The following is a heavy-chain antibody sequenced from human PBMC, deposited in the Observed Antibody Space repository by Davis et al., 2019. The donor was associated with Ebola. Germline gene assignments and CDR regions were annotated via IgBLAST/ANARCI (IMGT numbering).Heavy chain of an antibody. J-gene: IGHJ4*02. CDR1: GFTFSSYA. CDR2: ISGSGGST. CDR3: AAATVTTVYFDY. V-gene: IGHV3-23*01. Sequence: GESLKISCAASGFTFSSYAMSWVRQAPGKGLEWVSGISGSGGSTYYADSVKGRFTISRDNSKNTLYLQMNSLRAEDTAVYYCAAATVTTVYFDYWGQGTLVTVSS. D-gene: IGHD4-17*01.